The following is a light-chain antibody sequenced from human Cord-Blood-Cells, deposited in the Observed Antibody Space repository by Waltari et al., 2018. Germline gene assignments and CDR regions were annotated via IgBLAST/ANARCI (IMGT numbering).Light chain of an antibody. Sequence: DIVMTQSPDSLAVSLGERATINCKSSQSVLYSSNNKNYLAWYQQKPGQPPKLLIYWASTRESGVPYRFSGSGSGTDFTLTISSLQAEDVAVYYCQQYYSTPLTFCQGTKVEIK. V-gene: IGKV4-1*01. J-gene: IGKJ1*01. CDR2: WAS. CDR1: QSVLYSSNNKNY. CDR3: QQYYSTPLT.